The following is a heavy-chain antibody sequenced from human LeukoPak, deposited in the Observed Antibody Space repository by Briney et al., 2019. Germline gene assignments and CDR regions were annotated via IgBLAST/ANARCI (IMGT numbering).Heavy chain of an antibody. D-gene: IGHD6-19*01. CDR2: IRYDGSNK. J-gene: IGHJ4*02. Sequence: GGSLRLSCAASGFTFSSYGMHWVRQAPGKGLEWVAFIRYDGSNKYYADSVKGRFTISRDNSKNTLYLQMNSLRAEDTAVYYCAKDSPPYSSGWPHYFDYWGQGTLVTVSS. CDR1: GFTFSSYG. V-gene: IGHV3-30*02. CDR3: AKDSPPYSSGWPHYFDY.